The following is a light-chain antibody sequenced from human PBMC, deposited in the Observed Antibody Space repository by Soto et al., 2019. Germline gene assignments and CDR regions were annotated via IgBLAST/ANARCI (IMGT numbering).Light chain of an antibody. CDR2: GAS. V-gene: IGKV3D-20*02. J-gene: IGKJ1*01. CDR3: QRRRNWSTM. Sequence: EIVMTQSPATLSVSPGERATLSCRASQSITNNYLAWYQQKPGRAHRLLIYGASSRATGIPARFSGSGSGTDFTLTISRLEPEDGAVYSCQRRRNWSTMFGEGTKVDIK. CDR1: QSITNNY.